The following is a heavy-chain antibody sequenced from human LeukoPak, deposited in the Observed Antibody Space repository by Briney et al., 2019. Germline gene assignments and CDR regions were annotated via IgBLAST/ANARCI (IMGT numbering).Heavy chain of an antibody. V-gene: IGHV3-7*01. Sequence: GGSLRLSCAASGFTFSSYWMSWVRQAPGKGLEWVANIKQDGSEKYYVDSVKGRFTISRDDAKNSLYLQMNSLRAEDTAVYYCAREDWLPHYYYYGMDVWGQGTTVTVSS. CDR1: GFTFSSYW. CDR2: IKQDGSEK. D-gene: IGHD3-9*01. CDR3: AREDWLPHYYYYGMDV. J-gene: IGHJ6*02.